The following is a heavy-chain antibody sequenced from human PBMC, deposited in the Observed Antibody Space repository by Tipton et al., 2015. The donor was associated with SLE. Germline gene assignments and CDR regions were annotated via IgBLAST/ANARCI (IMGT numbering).Heavy chain of an antibody. J-gene: IGHJ4*02. Sequence: TLSLTCAVYGGSFSAYYWSWIRQFPGKGLEWIGEINYSGSTKYNPSLKSRVNISVDASKNQFSLKLSFVTAADTAVYYCARAAGDFGDYLDYWGQGTLVTVSS. D-gene: IGHD3-10*01. CDR1: GGSFSAYY. CDR3: ARAAGDFGDYLDY. V-gene: IGHV4-34*01. CDR2: INYSGST.